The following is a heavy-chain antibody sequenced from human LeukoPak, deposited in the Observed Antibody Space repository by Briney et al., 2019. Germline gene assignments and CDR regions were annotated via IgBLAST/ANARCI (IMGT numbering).Heavy chain of an antibody. CDR3: ARDRDYSNTERGYDY. D-gene: IGHD4-11*01. CDR2: INPNSGET. Sequence: ASVRVSCKTSGYTFTDYYIHWVRQAPGQGLEWMGWINPNSGETNSAQKFQGRVTMTGDTSISTAYMELRRVTSDDTAVYYCARDRDYSNTERGYDYWGQGTLVTVSS. CDR1: GYTFTDYY. J-gene: IGHJ4*02. V-gene: IGHV1-2*02.